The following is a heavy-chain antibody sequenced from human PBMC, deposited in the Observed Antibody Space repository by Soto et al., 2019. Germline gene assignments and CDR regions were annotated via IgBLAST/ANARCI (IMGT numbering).Heavy chain of an antibody. V-gene: IGHV3-66*01. Sequence: EVQLVESGGDLVHPGGSLRLSCAAFGFSASSKYMGWVRQAQGKGLEWVSLFQSGGTTYYAGSGKGRFTISRDYSENTLFLQMNSLRVEDTAVYYCTRDDVHFNGDRYYGVPMDVWGKGTTVTVSA. D-gene: IGHD2-8*01. CDR1: GFSASSKY. J-gene: IGHJ6*04. CDR2: FQSGGTT. CDR3: TRDDVHFNGDRYYGVPMDV.